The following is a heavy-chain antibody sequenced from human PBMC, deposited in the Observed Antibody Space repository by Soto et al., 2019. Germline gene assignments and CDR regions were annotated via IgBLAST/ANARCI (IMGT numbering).Heavy chain of an antibody. D-gene: IGHD3-9*01. CDR1: GYTFTGYY. CDR2: INPNSGGT. J-gene: IGHJ4*02. CDR3: ARDQDIYDILTGYSEGFDY. V-gene: IGHV1-2*02. Sequence: VASVKVSCKASGYTFTGYYMHWVRQAPGQGLEWMGWINPNSGGTNYAQKFQGRVTMTRDTSISTAYMELSRLRSDDTAVYYCARDQDIYDILTGYSEGFDYWGQGTLVTVSS.